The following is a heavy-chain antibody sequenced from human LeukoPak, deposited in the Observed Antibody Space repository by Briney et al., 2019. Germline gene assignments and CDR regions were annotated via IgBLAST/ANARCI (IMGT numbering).Heavy chain of an antibody. CDR1: GGSISSSSYY. CDR2: IYYSGST. D-gene: IGHD2-2*01. CDR3: VPFRTDIVVVPAAESNWFDP. Sequence: PSETLSLTCTVSGGSISSSSYYWGWIRQPPGKGLEWIGSIYYSGSTYYNPSIKSRVTISVDTSKNQFSLKLSSVTAADTAVYYCVPFRTDIVVVPAAESNWFDPWGQGTLVTVSS. V-gene: IGHV4-39*01. J-gene: IGHJ5*02.